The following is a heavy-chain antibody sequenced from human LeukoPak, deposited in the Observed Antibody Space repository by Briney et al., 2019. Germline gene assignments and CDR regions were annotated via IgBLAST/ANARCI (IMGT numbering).Heavy chain of an antibody. CDR2: MNPNSGDT. CDR3: ARVYRLGIAASGY. CDR1: GYTFTSYD. J-gene: IGHJ4*02. V-gene: IGHV1-8*01. Sequence: ASVKVSCKASGYTFTSYDINWVRQATGQGLEWTGWMNPNSGDTGYAQKFQGRVTMTRNTSISTAYMELSSLRSEDTAVYYCARVYRLGIAASGYWGQGTLVTVSS. D-gene: IGHD6-25*01.